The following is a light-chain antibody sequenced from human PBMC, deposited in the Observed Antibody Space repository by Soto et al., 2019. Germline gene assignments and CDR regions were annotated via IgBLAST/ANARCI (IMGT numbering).Light chain of an antibody. CDR2: DAS. J-gene: IGKJ4*01. V-gene: IGKV1-5*01. Sequence: DIQMTQSPSTLSASVGDSVTITCRASPSINKWLACYQQKPGKAPNLLIFDASNLQSGVPSRFSGSGFGTEFTLIISSLQPEDVATYYCQQYNSDSSFGGGTKVEIK. CDR1: PSINKW. CDR3: QQYNSDSS.